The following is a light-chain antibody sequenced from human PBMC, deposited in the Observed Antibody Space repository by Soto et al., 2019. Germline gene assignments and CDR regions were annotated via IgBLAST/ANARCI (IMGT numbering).Light chain of an antibody. CDR3: QQTYSSPRT. J-gene: IGKJ1*01. CDR1: QSIRRS. V-gene: IGKV1-39*01. Sequence: DIQMTQSPSTLSGSVGDRVTITCRASQSIRRSLNWYQQKPGKAPNLLIYAASSLQTGVPSRFTGSGSGTDFTLTISNLQPEDFAVYYCQQTYSSPRTFGQGTKVDIK. CDR2: AAS.